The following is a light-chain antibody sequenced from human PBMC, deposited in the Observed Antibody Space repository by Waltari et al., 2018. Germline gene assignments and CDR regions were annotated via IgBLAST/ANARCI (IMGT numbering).Light chain of an antibody. V-gene: IGLV2-14*03. CDR1: SSDVGTSNY. Sequence: QSALTQPASVSGSPGNSITIPRTGTSSDVGTSNYVSWYQQHPGKAPKLLIYDVSYRPSGVSYRFSGSKSGNTASLTISGLQAEDEADYYCSSYITTNTLELFGGGTSLTVL. J-gene: IGLJ3*02. CDR3: SSYITTNTLEL. CDR2: DVS.